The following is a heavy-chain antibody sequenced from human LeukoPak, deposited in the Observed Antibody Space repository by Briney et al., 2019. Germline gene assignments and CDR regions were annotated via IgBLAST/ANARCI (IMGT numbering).Heavy chain of an antibody. CDR3: AKLLGAATTYDS. J-gene: IGHJ4*02. Sequence: GGSLTLSCEASGCTFSGNWMSWVRQAPGKGLEWVASINPDGSQKLYVDSVKGRFTISRDNTKSSLYLQMNSLGAEDTAMYYCAKLLGAATTYDSWGQGTRVTVSS. D-gene: IGHD5-24*01. CDR2: INPDGSQK. V-gene: IGHV3-7*01. CDR1: GCTFSGNW.